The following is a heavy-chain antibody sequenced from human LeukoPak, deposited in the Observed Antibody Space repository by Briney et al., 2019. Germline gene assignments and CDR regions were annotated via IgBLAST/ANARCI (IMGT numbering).Heavy chain of an antibody. CDR2: MYTRGST. Sequence: SQTLSLTCTVSGDSINSGYFFWSWIRQPAGKGLEWIGRMYTRGSTDYNPSLNSRVTISIDTSKNQFSLKLTSVTAADTAVYYCAKGTYPLYYFDYWGQGALVSVSS. CDR1: GDSINSGYFF. CDR3: AKGTYPLYYFDY. D-gene: IGHD1-14*01. V-gene: IGHV4-61*02. J-gene: IGHJ4*02.